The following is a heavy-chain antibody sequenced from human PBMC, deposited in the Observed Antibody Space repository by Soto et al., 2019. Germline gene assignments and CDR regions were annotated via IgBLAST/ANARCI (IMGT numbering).Heavy chain of an antibody. J-gene: IGHJ6*02. CDR2: ISYDGSNK. Sequence: QVQLVESGGGVVQPGRSLRLSCAASGFTFSSYAMHWVRQAPGKGLEWVAVISYDGSNKYYADSVKGRFTISRDNSKNTLYLQMNSLRAEGTAVYYWARGPGGYYSMDVWGQGTTVTVSS. D-gene: IGHD3-10*01. CDR1: GFTFSSYA. V-gene: IGHV3-30*14. CDR3: ARGPGGYYSMDV.